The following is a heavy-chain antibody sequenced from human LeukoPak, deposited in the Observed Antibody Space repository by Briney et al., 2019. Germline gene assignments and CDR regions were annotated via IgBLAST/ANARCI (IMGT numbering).Heavy chain of an antibody. D-gene: IGHD1-26*01. V-gene: IGHV3-74*01. J-gene: IGHJ4*02. CDR2: INSDATST. CDR3: ATSLYSGTKLDY. CDR1: GFTYSNYW. Sequence: GGSLRLSCAASGFTYSNYWMHWDRQTPGKGLVWVSRINSDATSTSYADSVKGRFTISRDRAKNTLYLQMNGLRADDTAVYYCATSLYSGTKLDYWGQGTLVTVSS.